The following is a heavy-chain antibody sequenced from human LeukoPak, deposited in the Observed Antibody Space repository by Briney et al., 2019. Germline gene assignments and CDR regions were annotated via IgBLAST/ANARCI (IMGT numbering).Heavy chain of an antibody. J-gene: IGHJ4*02. CDR1: GFTFSSYA. V-gene: IGHV3-23*01. Sequence: GGSLRLSCAASGFTFSSYAMSWVRQAPGKGLEWVSLIRGNGGNTYYADSVKGRFTISRDNSKNTLYLQIYTLTAEDTAIYYCAKATGNLGNWGQGTQVTVSS. D-gene: IGHD1-1*01. CDR2: IRGNGGNT. CDR3: AKATGNLGN.